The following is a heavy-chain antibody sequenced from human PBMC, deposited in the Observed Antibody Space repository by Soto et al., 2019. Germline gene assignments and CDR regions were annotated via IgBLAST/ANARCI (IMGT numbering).Heavy chain of an antibody. D-gene: IGHD2-21*01. V-gene: IGHV3-72*01. CDR2: TRNKANSYST. J-gene: IGHJ4*02. Sequence: EVQLVESGGGLVQPGGSLRLSCAASGFTFSDHFMDWVRQAPGKGLEWVGRTRNKANSYSTEYAASVKGRFTISRDDSQSSLYLQMDSLKTEGTALYYCARESSFCGGSDCYFIAPFDYWGQGTLVTVSS. CDR3: ARESSFCGGSDCYFIAPFDY. CDR1: GFTFSDHF.